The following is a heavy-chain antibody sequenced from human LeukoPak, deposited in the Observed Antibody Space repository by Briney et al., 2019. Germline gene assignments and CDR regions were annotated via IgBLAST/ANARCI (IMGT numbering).Heavy chain of an antibody. CDR1: GYTFTGYY. CDR3: ARDRFGGYYSSTPSNWFDP. J-gene: IGHJ5*02. CDR2: INPNSGGT. D-gene: IGHD3-22*01. V-gene: IGHV1-2*06. Sequence: ASVKVSCKASGYTFTGYYMHWVRQAPGQGLEWMGRINPNSGGTNYAQKFQGRVTMTRDTSISTAYMELSRLRSDDTAVYYCARDRFGGYYSSTPSNWFDPWGQGTLVTVSS.